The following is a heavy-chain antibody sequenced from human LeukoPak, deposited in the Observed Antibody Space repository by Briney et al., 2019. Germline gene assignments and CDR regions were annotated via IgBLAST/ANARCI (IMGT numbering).Heavy chain of an antibody. CDR3: AREASSGWDTFDY. J-gene: IGHJ4*02. CDR2: ISAYNGNT. D-gene: IGHD6-19*01. CDR1: GYTFTSYG. V-gene: IGHV1-18*01. Sequence: ASVKVSCKASGYTFTSYGISWVRQAPGQGLEWMGWISAYNGNTNYAQKLQGRVTMTTDTSTSTVYMELSSLRSEDTAVYYCAREASSGWDTFDYWGQGTLVTVSS.